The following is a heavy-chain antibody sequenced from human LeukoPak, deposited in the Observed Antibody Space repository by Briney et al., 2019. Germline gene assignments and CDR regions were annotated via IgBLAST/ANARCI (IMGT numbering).Heavy chain of an antibody. D-gene: IGHD2-2*01. CDR1: GYTFTSYG. CDR3: ARVSDIVVVPAAIPQDYFDY. V-gene: IGHV1-18*01. Sequence: ASVKVSCKASGYTFTSYGISWVRQAPGQGLEWMGWISAYNGNTNYAQKLQGRVTMTTDTSTSTAYMELRSLRSDDTAVYYCARVSDIVVVPAAIPQDYFDYWGQGTLVTVSS. CDR2: ISAYNGNT. J-gene: IGHJ4*02.